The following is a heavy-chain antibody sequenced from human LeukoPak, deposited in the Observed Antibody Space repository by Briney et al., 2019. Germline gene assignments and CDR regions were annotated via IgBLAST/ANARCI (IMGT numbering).Heavy chain of an antibody. D-gene: IGHD2-2*01. V-gene: IGHV4-34*01. Sequence: KPSETLSLTCTVSGGSISSYYWSWIRQPPGKGLEWIGEINHSGSTNYNPSLKSRVTISVDTSKNQFSLKLSSVTAADTAVYYCARGLSIVRYCSSTSCYRPPNYYYYMDVWGKGTTVTVSS. CDR3: ARGLSIVRYCSSTSCYRPPNYYYYMDV. CDR2: INHSGST. CDR1: GGSISSYY. J-gene: IGHJ6*03.